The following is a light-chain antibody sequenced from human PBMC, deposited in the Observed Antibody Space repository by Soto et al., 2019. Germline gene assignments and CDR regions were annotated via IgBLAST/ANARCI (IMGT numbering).Light chain of an antibody. V-gene: IGKV1-33*01. CDR2: AAS. CDR3: QQFDHLPLT. Sequence: DIPMTQSPSSLSASVGDRVTITCQASQDISNYLNWYQQKPGKAPKLLIYAASNLETGVPSRFSGSGSGTDVTFIISSLQPEDIATYYCQQFDHLPLTFGGGTKVEIK. CDR1: QDISNY. J-gene: IGKJ4*01.